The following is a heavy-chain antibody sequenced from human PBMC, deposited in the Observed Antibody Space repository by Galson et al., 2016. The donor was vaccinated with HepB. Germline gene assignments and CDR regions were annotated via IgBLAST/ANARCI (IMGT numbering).Heavy chain of an antibody. J-gene: IGHJ3*02. D-gene: IGHD3-3*01. V-gene: IGHV3-7*01. CDR2: IKQDGSRK. CDR1: GFSFNKYW. CDR3: ANDPFSFGFLITGPDAFHI. Sequence: SLRLSCAASGFSFNKYWMSWVRQAPGKGLEWVANIKQDGSRKYYVDSVKGRFTISRDNVKSSLYLEMSSLRAEDSAVYYCANDPFSFGFLITGPDAFHIWAQGTMVTVSS.